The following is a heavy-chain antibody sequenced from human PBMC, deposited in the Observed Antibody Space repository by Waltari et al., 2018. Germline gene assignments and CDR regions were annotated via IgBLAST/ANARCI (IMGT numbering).Heavy chain of an antibody. CDR1: GGSISSGSYY. CDR3: ARHNVVRGVILYYFDY. CDR2: IYTSGST. V-gene: IGHV4-61*09. J-gene: IGHJ4*02. D-gene: IGHD3-10*01. Sequence: QVQLQESGPGLVKPSPTLSLTCTVSGGSISSGSYYWSWIRQPAGKGLEWIGYIYTSGSTNYNPSLKSRVTISVDTSKNQFSLKLSSVTAADTAVYYCARHNVVRGVILYYFDYWGQGTLVTVSS.